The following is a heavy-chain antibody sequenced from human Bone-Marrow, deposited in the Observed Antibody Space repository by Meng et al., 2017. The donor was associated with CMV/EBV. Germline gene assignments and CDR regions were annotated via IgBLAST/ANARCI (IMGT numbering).Heavy chain of an antibody. CDR1: GYTLTDYY. V-gene: IGHV1-2*02. CDR3: ARSSGWSRFDY. D-gene: IGHD6-19*01. Sequence: QARLVQKGAGVTKPGASVKFSCNASGYTLTDYYIHWVRQAPGQWLECMEWINPNSDTNYAQNFQGRVTMTRDMSINTAYMELSRLTSGDTAVYYCARSSGWSRFDYWGQGTLVTVSS. CDR2: INPNSDT. J-gene: IGHJ4*02.